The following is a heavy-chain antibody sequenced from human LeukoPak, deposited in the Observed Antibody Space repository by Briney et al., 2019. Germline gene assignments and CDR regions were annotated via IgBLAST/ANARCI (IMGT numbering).Heavy chain of an antibody. J-gene: IGHJ4*02. CDR1: GFTFSSYA. Sequence: GGSLRLSCAASGFTFSSYAMSWVRQAPGKGLEWVSGISGSGGATYYADAVKGRFTISRDNSKNTLYLQMNSLRAEDTAVYHCAKRYCSGGSCYSGLDYWGQGTLVTVTS. CDR2: ISGSGGAT. D-gene: IGHD2-15*01. V-gene: IGHV3-23*01. CDR3: AKRYCSGGSCYSGLDY.